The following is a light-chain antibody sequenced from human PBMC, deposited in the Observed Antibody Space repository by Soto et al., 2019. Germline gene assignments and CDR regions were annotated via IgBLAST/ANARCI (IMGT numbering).Light chain of an antibody. J-gene: IGKJ4*01. CDR1: QGIGKY. CDR2: DAS. Sequence: DIQLTQSPSFLSASVGDRVTIACRASQGIGKYLALFQQKPGRAPELLIYDASTLQSGVPSMFTGRGSETEFILTISSLQHEDLATSYCQQRDGFPLTFGGGTQVEIK. CDR3: QQRDGFPLT. V-gene: IGKV1-9*01.